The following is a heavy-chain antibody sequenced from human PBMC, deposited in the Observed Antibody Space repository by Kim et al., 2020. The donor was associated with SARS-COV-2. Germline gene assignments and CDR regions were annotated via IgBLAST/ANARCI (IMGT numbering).Heavy chain of an antibody. V-gene: IGHV1-3*01. Sequence: ASVKVSCKASGYTFDTFSLYWLRQAPGQRFEWMGWINGGNGNTRYSQNFQGGVIFTRDTSATTAYMELTSLTFKDTAVYYCAREGSGSYNWLDPWGQGTL. D-gene: IGHD3-10*01. CDR2: INGGNGNT. CDR1: GYTFDTFS. J-gene: IGHJ5*02. CDR3: AREGSGSYNWLDP.